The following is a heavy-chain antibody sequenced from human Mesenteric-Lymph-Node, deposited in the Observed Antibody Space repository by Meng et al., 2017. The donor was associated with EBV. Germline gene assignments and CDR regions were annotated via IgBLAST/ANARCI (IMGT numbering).Heavy chain of an antibody. Sequence: QGQLQESGPGPVKPSETLSLTCTVSDGSVSSGSYYWSWIRQPPGKGLEWIGYIYYSGSTNYNPSLKSRVTISVDTSKNQFSLKLSSVTAADTAVYYCARLDRWELLRGLVYWGQGTLVTVSS. D-gene: IGHD1-26*01. CDR2: IYYSGST. V-gene: IGHV4-61*01. CDR3: ARLDRWELLRGLVY. CDR1: DGSVSSGSYY. J-gene: IGHJ4*02.